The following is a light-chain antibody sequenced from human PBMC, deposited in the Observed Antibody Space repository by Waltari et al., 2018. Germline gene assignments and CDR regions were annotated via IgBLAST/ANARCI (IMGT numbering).Light chain of an antibody. CDR2: DVN. CDR1: NSDRGVYND. CDR3: SSYTSSSTV. J-gene: IGLJ3*02. V-gene: IGLV2-14*03. Sequence: QSALTQPASVSGSPGQSITIPCTGSNSDRGVYNDVSWYQQHPGKAPKLILFDVNNRPSGVSNRFSGSKSDNTTSLTISGLQPDDEADYYCSSYTSSSTVFGGGTKLTVL.